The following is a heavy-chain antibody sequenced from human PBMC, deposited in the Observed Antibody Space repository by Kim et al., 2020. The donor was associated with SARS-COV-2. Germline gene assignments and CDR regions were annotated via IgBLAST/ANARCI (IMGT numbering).Heavy chain of an antibody. D-gene: IGHD3-10*01. V-gene: IGHV3-23*01. CDR2: ISGRDGST. J-gene: IGHJ4*02. Sequence: GGSLRLSCVASGFTFNIYAMSWVRQAPGKGLEGLEWVSAISGRDGSTYYADSVKGRFTISRDNSKNTLYLQMNSLRAEDTAVYYCAKTESGGSGSCSHFDYWGQGTLVTVSS. CDR3: AKTESGGSGSCSHFDY. CDR1: GFTFNIYA.